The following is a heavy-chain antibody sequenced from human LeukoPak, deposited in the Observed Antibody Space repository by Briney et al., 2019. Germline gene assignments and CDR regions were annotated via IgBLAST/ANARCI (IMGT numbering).Heavy chain of an antibody. CDR2: IYHSGST. Sequence: PSETLSLTCAVSGGSISSSNWWSWVRQPPGKGLEWIGEIYHSGSTNYNPSLKSRVTISVDKSKNQFSLKLSSVTAADTAVYYCARTYYYDSSAAWYFDLWGRGTLVTVSS. D-gene: IGHD3-22*01. CDR3: ARTYYYDSSAAWYFDL. J-gene: IGHJ2*01. CDR1: GGSISSSNW. V-gene: IGHV4-4*02.